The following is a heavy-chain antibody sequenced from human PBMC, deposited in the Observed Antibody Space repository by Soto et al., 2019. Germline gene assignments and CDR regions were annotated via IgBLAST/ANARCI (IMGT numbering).Heavy chain of an antibody. D-gene: IGHD3-10*01. CDR2: ISSSRSDI. CDR3: ARDQITMVRGGDYYYGMDV. J-gene: IGHJ6*02. V-gene: IGHV3-21*01. CDR1: GFTFSSYS. Sequence: PGGSLRLSCAASGFTFSSYSMNWVRQAPGKGLEWVSSISSSRSDIYYAASVKGRFTISRDNAKDSLYLQMNSLRAEDTAVYYCARDQITMVRGGDYYYGMDVWGQGTTVTVSS.